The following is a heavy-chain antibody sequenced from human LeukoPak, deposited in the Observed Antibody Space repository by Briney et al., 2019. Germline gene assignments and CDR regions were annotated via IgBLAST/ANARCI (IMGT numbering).Heavy chain of an antibody. CDR2: ISGSGGST. J-gene: IGHJ4*02. D-gene: IGHD2-15*01. V-gene: IGHV3-23*01. Sequence: PGGSLRLSCAASGFTFSSYAMSWVRQAPGKGLEWVSAISGSGGSTYYADSVRGRFTISRDNSKNTLYLQMNSLRAEDTAVYYCARPFCRGGSCGLDYGGQGPLVTVSS. CDR3: ARPFCRGGSCGLDY. CDR1: GFTFSSYA.